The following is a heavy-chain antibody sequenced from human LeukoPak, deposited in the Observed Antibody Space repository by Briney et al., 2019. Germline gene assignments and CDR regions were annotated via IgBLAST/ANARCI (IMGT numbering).Heavy chain of an antibody. CDR3: ARDLGGFVVVPAAIGGFDP. J-gene: IGHJ5*02. CDR1: GYTFTGYY. D-gene: IGHD2-2*01. Sequence: ASVKVSCKASGYTFTGYYMHWVRQAPGQGLEWMGWINPNSGGTNYAQKFQGRVTMTRDTSISTAYMELSRLRSDDTAVYYCARDLGGFVVVPAAIGGFDPWGQETLVTVSS. CDR2: INPNSGGT. V-gene: IGHV1-2*02.